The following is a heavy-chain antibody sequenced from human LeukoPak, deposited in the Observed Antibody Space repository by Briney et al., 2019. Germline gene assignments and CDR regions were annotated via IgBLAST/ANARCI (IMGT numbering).Heavy chain of an antibody. CDR1: GGSFSGYY. V-gene: IGHV4-34*01. J-gene: IGHJ3*02. Sequence: PSETLSLTCAVYGGSFSGYYWSWIRQPPGKGPEWIGEINHSGSTNYNPSLKSRVTISVDTSKNQFSLKLSSVTAADTAVYYCARVKSYDFWSGSPRRRAFDIWGQGTMVTVSS. CDR3: ARVKSYDFWSGSPRRRAFDI. CDR2: INHSGST. D-gene: IGHD3-3*01.